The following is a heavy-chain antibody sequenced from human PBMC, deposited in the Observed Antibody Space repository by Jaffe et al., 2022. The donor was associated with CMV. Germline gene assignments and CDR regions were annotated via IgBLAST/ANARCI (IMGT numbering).Heavy chain of an antibody. Sequence: EVQLVESGGGLVQPGGSLRLSCSASGFTFSSYAMHWVRQAPGKGLEYVSAISSNGGSTYYADSVKGRFTISRDNSKNTLYLQMSSLRAEDTAVYYCVKSGVYYYDSSGYFNYYYYYMDVWGKGTTVTVSS. CDR1: GFTFSSYA. V-gene: IGHV3-64D*06. D-gene: IGHD3-22*01. J-gene: IGHJ6*03. CDR2: ISSNGGST. CDR3: VKSGVYYYDSSGYFNYYYYYMDV.